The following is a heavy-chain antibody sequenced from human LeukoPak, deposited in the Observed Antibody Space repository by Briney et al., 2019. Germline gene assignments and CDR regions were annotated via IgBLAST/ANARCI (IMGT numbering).Heavy chain of an antibody. D-gene: IGHD3-22*01. CDR2: ISSSGSTI. CDR1: GFTFSSYE. Sequence: GGSLRLFCAASGFTFSSYEMNWVRQTPGKGLEWLSYISSSGSTIYYADSVKGRFTISRDNAKNSLYLQMNSLRAEDTAVYYCARDYSDSSGRFDYGGQGTLVTVSS. J-gene: IGHJ4*02. V-gene: IGHV3-48*03. CDR3: ARDYSDSSGRFDY.